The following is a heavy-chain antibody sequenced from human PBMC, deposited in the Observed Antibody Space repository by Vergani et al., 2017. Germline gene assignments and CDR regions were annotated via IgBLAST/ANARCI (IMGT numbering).Heavy chain of an antibody. J-gene: IGHJ4*02. Sequence: QVQLQESGPGLMKPSDTLSLICIVPGGSISDFYWSWIRQSAGKGLEWVGRISSSGSTNYNPSLKSRVSMSLDMSKKQFSLRLNSVTAADTAVYYCARSEYSTANFDNWGQGTLVTVSS. CDR1: GGSISDFY. D-gene: IGHD2/OR15-2a*01. CDR2: ISSSGST. V-gene: IGHV4-4*07. CDR3: ARSEYSTANFDN.